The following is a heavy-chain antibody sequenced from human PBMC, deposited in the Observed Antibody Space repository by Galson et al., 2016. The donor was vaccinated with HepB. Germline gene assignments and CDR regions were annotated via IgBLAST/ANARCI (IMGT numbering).Heavy chain of an antibody. CDR3: ANIKHIAAEPFDM. D-gene: IGHD6-25*01. V-gene: IGHV3-23*01. CDR2: ITSHSGST. J-gene: IGHJ3*02. Sequence: SLRLSCAASGFTFSDYAMHWVRQAPGKGLAWVSGITSHSGSTYYADSVKGRFTISRDNSKSTLYLQMNSLRAEDTAVYFCANIKHIAAEPFDMWGQGTMVTVSS. CDR1: GFTFSDYA.